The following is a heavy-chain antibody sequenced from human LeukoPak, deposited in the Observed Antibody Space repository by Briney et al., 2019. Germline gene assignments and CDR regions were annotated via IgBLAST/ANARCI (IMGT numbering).Heavy chain of an antibody. CDR1: GFTFGSYG. CDR2: IRYDGSNK. V-gene: IGHV3-30*02. CDR3: AKIYDSSGYLAFDI. D-gene: IGHD3-22*01. Sequence: GGSLRLSCVASGFTFGSYGMHWVRQAPGKGLEWVAFIRYDGSNKYYADSVKGRFTISRDNSKNTLYLQMNSLRAEDTAVYYCAKIYDSSGYLAFDIWGQGTMVTVSS. J-gene: IGHJ3*02.